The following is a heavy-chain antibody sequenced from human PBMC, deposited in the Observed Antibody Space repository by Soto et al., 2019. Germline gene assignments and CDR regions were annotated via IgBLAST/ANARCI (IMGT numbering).Heavy chain of an antibody. CDR3: ARQPRVSSIWYPLND. J-gene: IGHJ4*02. Sequence: SETLSLTCTVSGGAISTSSYYWGRIRQAPGKGLEWIGTISYSGTTYYHPSLRGRVTISVDTSKNQLSLKLISLTAADTAVYYCARQPRVSSIWYPLNDWGQGTRV. CDR2: ISYSGTT. D-gene: IGHD6-13*01. V-gene: IGHV4-39*01. CDR1: GGAISTSSYY.